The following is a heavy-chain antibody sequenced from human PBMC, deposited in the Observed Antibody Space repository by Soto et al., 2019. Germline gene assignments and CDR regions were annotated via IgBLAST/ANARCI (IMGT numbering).Heavy chain of an antibody. J-gene: IGHJ6*02. CDR3: ARDQGGALEDYDSGPYYYGMDV. D-gene: IGHD5-12*01. Sequence: KVSCKASGGTFSSYAISWVRQAPGQGLEWMGGIIPIFGTANYAQKFQGRVTITADESTSTAYMELSSLRSEDTAVYYCARDQGGALEDYDSGPYYYGMDVWGQGTTVTVSS. CDR2: IIPIFGTA. V-gene: IGHV1-69*01. CDR1: GGTFSSYA.